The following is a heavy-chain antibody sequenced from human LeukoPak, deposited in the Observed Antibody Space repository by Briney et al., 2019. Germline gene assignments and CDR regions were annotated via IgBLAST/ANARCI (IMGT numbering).Heavy chain of an antibody. Sequence: GGSLRLSCAASGFTFSDYYVSWIRQAPGKGLEWVSYISSSGSTIYYADSVKGRFTISRDNAKNSLYLQMNSLRDEDTAVYYCARDLITMAQGEADYWGQGTLVTVSS. D-gene: IGHD3-10*01. CDR3: ARDLITMAQGEADY. CDR1: GFTFSDYY. CDR2: ISSSGSTI. J-gene: IGHJ4*02. V-gene: IGHV3-11*04.